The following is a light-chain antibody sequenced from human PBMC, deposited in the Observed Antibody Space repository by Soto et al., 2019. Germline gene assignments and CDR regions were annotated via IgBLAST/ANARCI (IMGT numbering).Light chain of an antibody. CDR3: QQFGDWPS. V-gene: IGKV3-20*01. J-gene: IGKJ1*01. CDR1: QSVGSDY. Sequence: EVVLTQSPGTLSLSPGERATLSCGASQSVGSDYLAWYQQKPGQAPRLLISDSSTRAPGIPARFSGSGSGTEFTLTISSPQSDDFAVYYCQQFGDWPSFGLGTKVDI. CDR2: DSS.